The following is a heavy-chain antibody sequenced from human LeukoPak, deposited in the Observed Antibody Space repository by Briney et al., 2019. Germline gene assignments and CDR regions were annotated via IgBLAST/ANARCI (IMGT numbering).Heavy chain of an antibody. CDR2: IIPIFGTA. V-gene: IGHV1-69*05. CDR1: GGTFSSYA. D-gene: IGHD2-21*02. Sequence: GASVKVSCKASGGTFSSYAISWVRQAPGQGLEWMGRIIPIFGTANYAQKFQGRVTITTDESTSTAYMELSSLRSEDTAVYYCASLYCGGDCYSGWSGYFDYWRQGTLVTVSS. CDR3: ASLYCGGDCYSGWSGYFDY. J-gene: IGHJ4*02.